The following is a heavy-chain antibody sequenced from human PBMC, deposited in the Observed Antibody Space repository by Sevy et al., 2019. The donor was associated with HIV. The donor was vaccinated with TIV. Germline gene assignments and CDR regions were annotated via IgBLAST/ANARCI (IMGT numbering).Heavy chain of an antibody. CDR1: GYTFTGYY. J-gene: IGHJ3*02. CDR2: INPNSGGT. D-gene: IGHD3-22*01. V-gene: IGHV1-2*02. CDR3: ARDLTMTRFDI. Sequence: DAVKVSCKASGYTFTGYYMHWVRQAPGQGLEGTGWINPNSGGTNYAQKFQGRVTMTRDTSISTAYMELSRLRSDDTAVDYCARDLTMTRFDIWGQGTMVTVSS.